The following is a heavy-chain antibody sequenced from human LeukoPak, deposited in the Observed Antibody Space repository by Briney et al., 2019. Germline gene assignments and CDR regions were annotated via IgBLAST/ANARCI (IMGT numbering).Heavy chain of an antibody. CDR1: GFTFSSYA. CDR2: ISYDGSNK. Sequence: PGGSLRLSCAASGFTFSSYAMHWVRQAPGKGLEWVAVISYDGSNKYYADSVKGRFTISRDNSKNTLYLQMNSLRAEDTAVYYCARPPRRAAHGYFDLWGRGTLVTVSS. CDR3: ARPPRRAAHGYFDL. V-gene: IGHV3-30*04. J-gene: IGHJ2*01. D-gene: IGHD2-15*01.